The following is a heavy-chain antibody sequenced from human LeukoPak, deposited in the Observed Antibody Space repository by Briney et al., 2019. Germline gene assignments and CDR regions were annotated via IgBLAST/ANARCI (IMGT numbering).Heavy chain of an antibody. V-gene: IGHV1-2*02. CDR2: INPKTGAA. CDR3: ARYIDY. J-gene: IGHJ4*02. CDR1: GYIFSDYY. Sequence: ASVKVSCKASGYIFSDYYMHWVRQAPGQGLEWLGWINPKTGAADYAQQFRGRITMTRDTSISTAYMELSRLRSDDTAVFYCARYIDYWGQGTLVTVSS.